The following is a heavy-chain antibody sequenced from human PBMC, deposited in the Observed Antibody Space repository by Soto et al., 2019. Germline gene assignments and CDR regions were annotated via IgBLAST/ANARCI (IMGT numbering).Heavy chain of an antibody. D-gene: IGHD6-13*01. CDR3: ARAPNTYSSSWYGPFVWFDP. CDR2: IYHSGST. J-gene: IGHJ5*02. Sequence: SETLSLTCTVSGYSISSGYYWGWIRQPPGKGLEWIGSIYHSGSTYYNPSLKSRVTISVDTSKNQFSLKLSSVTAADTAVYYCARAPNTYSSSWYGPFVWFDPWGQGTLVTAPQ. CDR1: GYSISSGYY. V-gene: IGHV4-38-2*02.